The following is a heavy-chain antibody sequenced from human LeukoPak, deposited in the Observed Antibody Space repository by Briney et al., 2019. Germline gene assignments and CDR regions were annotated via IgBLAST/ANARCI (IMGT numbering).Heavy chain of an antibody. J-gene: IGHJ4*02. CDR1: GFTFGDYA. CDR3: TRDPRSMVRGAPFDY. V-gene: IGHV3-49*03. CDR2: IRSKAYGGTT. D-gene: IGHD3-10*01. Sequence: GGSLRLSCTASGFTFGDYAMSWFRQAPGKGLEWVGFIRSKAYGGTTEYAASVKGRFTISRDDSKSIAYLQMNSLKTEDTAVYYCTRDPRSMVRGAPFDYWGQGTLVTVSS.